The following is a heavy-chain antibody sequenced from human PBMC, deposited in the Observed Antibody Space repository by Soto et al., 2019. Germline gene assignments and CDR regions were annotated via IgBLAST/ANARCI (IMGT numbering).Heavy chain of an antibody. CDR2: INPSGGST. J-gene: IGHJ5*02. V-gene: IGHV1-46*01. Sequence: ASVKVSCKASGYTFINFYVHWVRQAPGQGLVWMGIINPSGGSTIYAQKLQGRVTMTRDTSTSTVYMQLSSLRSDDTAVYYCARGAAVAGCSNWSDPWGQATLDPVSP. D-gene: IGHD6-19*01. CDR3: ARGAAVAGCSNWSDP. CDR1: GYTFINFY.